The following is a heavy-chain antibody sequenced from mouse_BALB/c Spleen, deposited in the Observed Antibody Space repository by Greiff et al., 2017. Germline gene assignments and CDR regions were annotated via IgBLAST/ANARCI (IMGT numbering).Heavy chain of an antibody. CDR3: ARPTTAPFAY. CDR2: INPSNGRT. Sequence: VQLQQPGAELVKPGASVKLSCKASGYTFTSYWMHWVKQRPGQGLEWIGEINPSNGRTNYNEKFKSKATLTVDKSSSTAYMQLSSLTSEDSAVYYCARPTTAPFAYWGQGTLVTVSA. D-gene: IGHD1-2*01. J-gene: IGHJ3*01. V-gene: IGHV1S81*02. CDR1: GYTFTSYW.